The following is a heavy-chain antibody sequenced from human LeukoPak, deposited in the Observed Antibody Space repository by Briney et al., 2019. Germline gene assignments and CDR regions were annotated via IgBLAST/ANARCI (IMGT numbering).Heavy chain of an antibody. CDR2: IDPSDSYT. V-gene: IGHV5-10-1*01. CDR3: ARSFQGYCSGGSCYPPFDH. J-gene: IGHJ5*02. Sequence: GASLRISCKGSGYSFTSYWISWVRQLPGKGLEWMGRIDPSDSYTNYSPSFQGHVTISADKSISTAYLQWSSLKASDTAMYYCARSFQGYCSGGSCYPPFDHWGQGTLVTVSS. CDR1: GYSFTSYW. D-gene: IGHD2-15*01.